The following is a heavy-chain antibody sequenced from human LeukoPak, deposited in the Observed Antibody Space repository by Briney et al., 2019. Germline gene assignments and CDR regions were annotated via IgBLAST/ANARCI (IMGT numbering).Heavy chain of an antibody. D-gene: IGHD3-10*01. CDR2: INAGNGNT. CDR3: ARSHVLLWFGPRSGDYYYYYGMDV. Sequence: ASVKVSCKASGYTFTSYAMHWVRQAPGQRLEWMGWINAGNGNTKYSQKFQGRVTITRDTSASTAYMELSSLRSEYTAVYYCARSHVLLWFGPRSGDYYYYYGMDVWGKGTTVTVSS. J-gene: IGHJ6*04. CDR1: GYTFTSYA. V-gene: IGHV1-3*01.